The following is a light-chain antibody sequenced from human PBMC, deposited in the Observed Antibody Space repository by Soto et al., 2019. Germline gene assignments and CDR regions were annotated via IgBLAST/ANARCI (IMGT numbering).Light chain of an antibody. Sequence: AIRMTQSPSSFSASTGDRVTITCRASQGLSSYLAWYQPKPGKAPKLLIYAASTLQSGVPSRFSGSGSGTDFTLTISCLQSEDFATYYCQQYYSYPHTFGQGTKVEI. V-gene: IGKV1-8*01. J-gene: IGKJ1*01. CDR2: AAS. CDR3: QQYYSYPHT. CDR1: QGLSSY.